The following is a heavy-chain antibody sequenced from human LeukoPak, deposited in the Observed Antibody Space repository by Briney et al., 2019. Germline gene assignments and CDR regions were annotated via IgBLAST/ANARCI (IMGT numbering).Heavy chain of an antibody. J-gene: IGHJ6*02. CDR2: IYLYGTT. CDR3: ARQKWEQQGRDYYFNGLDV. Sequence: SETLSLTCSVSAGSISSSSWWSWVRQSPVKGLEWIGEIYLYGTTNYNPTLKSRVTMSVDRSKNQFSLKLSSVTAADTAVYYCARQKWEQQGRDYYFNGLDVWGPGTTVTVSS. V-gene: IGHV4-4*02. CDR1: AGSISSSSW. D-gene: IGHD1-26*01.